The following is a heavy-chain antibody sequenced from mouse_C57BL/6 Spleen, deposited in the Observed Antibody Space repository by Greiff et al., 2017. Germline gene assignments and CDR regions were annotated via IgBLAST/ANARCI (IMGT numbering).Heavy chain of an antibody. D-gene: IGHD2-4*01. CDR2: IDPEDGDT. CDR1: GFNIKDYY. V-gene: IGHV14-1*01. Sequence: VQLQQSGAELVRPGASVKLSCTASGFNIKDYYMHWVKQRPEQGLEWIGRIDPEDGDTEYAPKFQGKATMTADTSSNTAYLQLSSLTSEDTAVYYCTTGDYDGGRDFYVWGTGTTVTVSS. CDR3: TTGDYDGGRDFYV. J-gene: IGHJ1*03.